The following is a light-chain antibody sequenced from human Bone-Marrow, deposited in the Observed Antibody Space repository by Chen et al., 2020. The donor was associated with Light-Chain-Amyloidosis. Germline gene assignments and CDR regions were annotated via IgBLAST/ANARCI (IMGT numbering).Light chain of an antibody. CDR2: DDS. J-gene: IGLJ3*02. Sequence: SYVLTQPSSVSVAPGQTATIACGGNNIGSTSVHGYQQTPGQAPLLVVYDDSDRRSGIPERLSGYNSGNTATLTIRRVEAGDEADYYCQVWDRSSDRPVFGGGTKLTVL. CDR1: NIGSTS. V-gene: IGLV3-21*02. CDR3: QVWDRSSDRPV.